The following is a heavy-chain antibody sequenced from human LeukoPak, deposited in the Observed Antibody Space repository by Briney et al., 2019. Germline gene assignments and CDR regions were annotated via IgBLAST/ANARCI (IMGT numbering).Heavy chain of an antibody. CDR3: AKTPIGYHHLYYFDY. J-gene: IGHJ4*02. CDR2: ISGSGAGT. Sequence: GGSLRLSCAASGFTFSSYAMSWVRQAPGKGLEWVSGISGSGAGTYHADSVRGRFTISRDNSKNTLYLQMDSLRAEDTAVYYCAKTPIGYHHLYYFDYWGQGTLVTVSS. CDR1: GFTFSSYA. D-gene: IGHD3-22*01. V-gene: IGHV3-23*01.